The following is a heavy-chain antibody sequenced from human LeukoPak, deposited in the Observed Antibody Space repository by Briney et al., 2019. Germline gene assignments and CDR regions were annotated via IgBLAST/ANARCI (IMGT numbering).Heavy chain of an antibody. D-gene: IGHD3-10*01. Sequence: PSETLSLTCAVYGGSFSGYYWSWIRQPPGKGLEWIGEINHSGSTNYNPSLKSRVTISVDTSKNQFSLKLSSVTAADTAVYYCARRGISYYYGSGSYAYYYYMDVWGKGTTVTISS. CDR2: INHSGST. CDR3: ARRGISYYYGSGSYAYYYYMDV. V-gene: IGHV4-34*01. CDR1: GGSFSGYY. J-gene: IGHJ6*03.